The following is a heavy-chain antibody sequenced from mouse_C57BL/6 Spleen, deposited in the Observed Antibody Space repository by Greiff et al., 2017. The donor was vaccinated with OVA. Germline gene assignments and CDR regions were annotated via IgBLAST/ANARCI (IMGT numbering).Heavy chain of an antibody. V-gene: IGHV1-55*01. CDR2: IYPGSGST. J-gene: IGHJ2*01. CDR1: TSYW. Sequence: VKLQQPGAELVKPGASVKMSFTSYWITWVKQRPGQGLEWIGDIYPGSGSTNYNEKFKSKATLTVDTSSSTAYMQLSSLTSEDSAVYYCARGLYYYGSPYFDYWGQGTTLTVSS. D-gene: IGHD1-1*01. CDR3: ARGLYYYGSPYFDY.